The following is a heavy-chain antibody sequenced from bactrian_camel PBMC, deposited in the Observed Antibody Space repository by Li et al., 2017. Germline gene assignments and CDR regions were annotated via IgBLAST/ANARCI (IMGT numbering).Heavy chain of an antibody. CDR2: ITSLPSLFRAA. J-gene: IGHJ6*01. CDR1: GITFSRHD. Sequence: QVQLVESGGGLVQPGESLRLSCVASGITFSRHDMSWVRQAPGKEVERVAGITSLPSLFRAASYADSVKGRFTISRDNAKDTLYLQMNRVKPDDTAKYYCVADPGGTGARWSSPSNALRDFGIWGRGTQVTVSS. D-gene: IGHD5*01. V-gene: IGHV3S6*01. CDR3: VADPGGTGARWSSPSNALRDFGI.